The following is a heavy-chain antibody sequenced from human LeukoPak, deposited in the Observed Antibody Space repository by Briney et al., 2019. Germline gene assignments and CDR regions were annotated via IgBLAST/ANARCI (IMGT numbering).Heavy chain of an antibody. D-gene: IGHD3-16*01. V-gene: IGHV5-51*01. CDR1: GDTFTNYW. CDR2: IYPGDSDT. J-gene: IGHJ4*02. CDR3: ASRFGSDFDY. Sequence: GESLKFSCKGSGDTFTNYWIAWVREMPGKGLEWMGIIYPGDSDTRYTPSFQGQVTISADKSISTAYLQWSSLKASDTAIYYCASRFGSDFDYWGQGTLVTVSS.